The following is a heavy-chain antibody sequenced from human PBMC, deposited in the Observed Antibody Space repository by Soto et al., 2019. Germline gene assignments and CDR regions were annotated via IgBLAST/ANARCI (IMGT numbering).Heavy chain of an antibody. V-gene: IGHV3-48*03. CDR1: GFTFSSYE. Sequence: EMQLVESGGGLVQPGGSLRLSCAASGFTFSSYEMHWVRQAPGKGLEWISYISSTGSGTLYADSVMGRFTMSRDNTKNSVSLQMSSLRAEDTAVYYCVRELHEPLATDALRVANWGQGTQVTVSS. CDR2: ISSTGSGT. CDR3: VRELHEPLATDALRVAN. J-gene: IGHJ4*02. D-gene: IGHD2-8*02.